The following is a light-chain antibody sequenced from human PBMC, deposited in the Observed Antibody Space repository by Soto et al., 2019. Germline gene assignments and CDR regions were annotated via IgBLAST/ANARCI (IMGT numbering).Light chain of an antibody. Sequence: SPATLSVSPGERATLSCRASQSVRSSLAWYQQRPGQAPRLLIYGASTRASGIPARFSGSGSGTEFTLTISSLQSEDFAVYYCQQYYNWPMYTFGLGTRLEIK. V-gene: IGKV3-15*01. CDR2: GAS. CDR3: QQYYNWPMYT. J-gene: IGKJ5*01. CDR1: QSVRSS.